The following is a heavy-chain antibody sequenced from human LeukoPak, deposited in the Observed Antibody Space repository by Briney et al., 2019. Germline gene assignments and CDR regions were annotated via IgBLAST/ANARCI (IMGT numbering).Heavy chain of an antibody. D-gene: IGHD3-10*01. CDR1: GGSISSYY. J-gene: IGHJ4*02. CDR3: ARATYYYGSGSYSYYFDY. V-gene: IGHV4-59*01. Sequence: SETLSLTCTVSGGSISSYYWSWIRQPPGKGLEWIGYIYYSGSTNYNPSLKSRVTISVDMSKNQFSLKLSSVTAADTAVYYCARATYYYGSGSYSYYFDYWGQGTLVTVSS. CDR2: IYYSGST.